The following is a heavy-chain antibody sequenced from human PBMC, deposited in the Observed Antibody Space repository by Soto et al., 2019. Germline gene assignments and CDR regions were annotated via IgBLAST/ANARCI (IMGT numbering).Heavy chain of an antibody. CDR1: GYSFTSYW. Sequence: GESLKISCKGSGYSFTSYWIGWVRQMPGKGLEWMGIIYPGDSDTRYSPSFQGQVTISADKSISTAYLQWSSLKASDTAMYYCARHITMVRGVDLYYYYGMDVWGQGTTVTVSS. CDR3: ARHITMVRGVDLYYYYGMDV. D-gene: IGHD3-10*01. V-gene: IGHV5-51*01. CDR2: IYPGDSDT. J-gene: IGHJ6*02.